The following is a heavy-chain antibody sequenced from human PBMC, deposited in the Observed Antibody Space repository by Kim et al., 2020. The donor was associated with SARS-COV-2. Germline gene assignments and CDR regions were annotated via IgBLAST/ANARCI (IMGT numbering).Heavy chain of an antibody. V-gene: IGHV3-15*01. CDR1: GFTFSNAW. D-gene: IGHD4-17*01. Sequence: GGSLRLSCAASGFTFSNAWMSWVRQAPGKGLEWVGRIKSETDGGTTDYAAPVKGRFTISRDDSKNTLYLQMNSLKTEDTAVYYCTTHDDYGDYKRPRYYYYYGMDVWGQGTTVTVSS. CDR2: IKSETDGGTT. CDR3: TTHDDYGDYKRPRYYYYYGMDV. J-gene: IGHJ6*02.